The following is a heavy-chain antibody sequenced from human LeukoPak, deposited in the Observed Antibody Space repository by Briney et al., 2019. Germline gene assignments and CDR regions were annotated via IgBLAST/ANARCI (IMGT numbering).Heavy chain of an antibody. CDR2: ISAYNGNT. CDR1: GYAFTGYH. D-gene: IGHD3-22*01. V-gene: IGHV1-18*04. J-gene: IGHJ1*01. CDR3: ARLTTMIVAPLQH. Sequence: ASVKVSCKASGYAFTGYHIHWVRQAPGQGLEWMGWISAYNGNTNYAQKLQGRVTMTTDTSTSTAYMELRSLRSDDTAVYYCARLTTMIVAPLQHWGQGTLVTVSS.